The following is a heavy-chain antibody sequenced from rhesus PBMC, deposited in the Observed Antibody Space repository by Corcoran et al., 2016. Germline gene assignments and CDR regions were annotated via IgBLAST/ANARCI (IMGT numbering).Heavy chain of an antibody. V-gene: IGHV4-169*02. CDR3: ARDRYSGSWNDAFDF. CDR2: IYGSGSST. Sequence: GSISRSYWSWIRQAPGKGLEWIGYIYGSGSSTNYNPSLKSRVTLSVDTSKNQLSLKLSSVTAADTAVYYCARDRYSGSWNDAFDFWGQGLRVTVSS. D-gene: IGHD6-25*01. J-gene: IGHJ3*01. CDR1: GSISRSY.